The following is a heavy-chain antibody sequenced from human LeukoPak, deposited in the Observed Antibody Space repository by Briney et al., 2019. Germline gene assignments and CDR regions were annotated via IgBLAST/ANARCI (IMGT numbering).Heavy chain of an antibody. CDR3: ASGHPGYSYGSPTWHY. V-gene: IGHV1-18*01. D-gene: IGHD5-18*01. J-gene: IGHJ4*02. Sequence: ASVKVFCKASGYTFTSYGISWVRQAPGQGLEWMGWISAYNGNTNYAQKLQGRVTMTTDTSTSTAYMELRSLRSDDTAVYYCASGHPGYSYGSPTWHYWGQGTLVTVSS. CDR2: ISAYNGNT. CDR1: GYTFTSYG.